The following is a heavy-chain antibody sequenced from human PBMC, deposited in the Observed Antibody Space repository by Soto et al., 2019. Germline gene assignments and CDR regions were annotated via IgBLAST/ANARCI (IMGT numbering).Heavy chain of an antibody. V-gene: IGHV3-23*01. D-gene: IGHD6-19*01. CDR1: GFTFSTSG. CDR3: AKDPATIAVAGTFDY. J-gene: IGHJ4*02. CDR2: ISGSGGST. Sequence: ESGGGLVQPGGSLRLSCAASGFTFSTSGMSWVRQAPGKGLEWVSIISGSGGSTYYADTVKGRFPISRDNSKNTLYLQMNSLRAEDTAVYYCAKDPATIAVAGTFDYWGQGTLVIVSS.